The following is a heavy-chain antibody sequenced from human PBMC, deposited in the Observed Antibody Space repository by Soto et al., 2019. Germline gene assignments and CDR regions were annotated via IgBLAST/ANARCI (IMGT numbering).Heavy chain of an antibody. V-gene: IGHV4-59*08. J-gene: IGHJ6*02. Sequence: ASETLSLTCTVSGGSISSYYWSWIRQPPGKGLEWIGYIYYSGSTNYNPSLKSRVTISVDTSKNQFSLKRSSVTAADTAVYYCARHRDSNYYYYGMDVWGQGTTVTVSS. CDR2: IYYSGST. CDR3: ARHRDSNYYYYGMDV. CDR1: GGSISSYY. D-gene: IGHD4-4*01.